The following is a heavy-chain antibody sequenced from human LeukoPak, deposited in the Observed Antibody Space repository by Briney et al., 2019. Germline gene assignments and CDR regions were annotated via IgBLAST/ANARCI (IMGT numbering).Heavy chain of an antibody. V-gene: IGHV4-59*01. CDR3: ARVRVVPAAMPRSYYYYYYGMDV. Sequence: KPSETLSLTCSVSGDSINSYYWSWIRQPPGKGLEWIGYMYYSGSTNYNPSLKSRVTISVDTSKNQFSLKLSSVTAADTAVYYCARVRVVPAAMPRSYYYYYYGMDVWGQGTTVTVSS. D-gene: IGHD2-2*01. J-gene: IGHJ6*02. CDR2: MYYSGST. CDR1: GDSINSYY.